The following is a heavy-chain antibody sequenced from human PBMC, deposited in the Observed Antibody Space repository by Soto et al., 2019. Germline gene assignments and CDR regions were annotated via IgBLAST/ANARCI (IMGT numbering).Heavy chain of an antibody. CDR3: AKGERFLEWLLPGDAFDI. Sequence: GGSLRLSCAASGFTFSSYAMSWVRQAPGKGLEWVSAISGSGGSTYYADSVKGRFTISRDNSKNTLYLQMNSLRAEDTAVYYCAKGERFLEWLLPGDAFDIWGQGTMVTVSS. J-gene: IGHJ3*02. CDR1: GFTFSSYA. D-gene: IGHD3-3*01. CDR2: ISGSGGST. V-gene: IGHV3-23*01.